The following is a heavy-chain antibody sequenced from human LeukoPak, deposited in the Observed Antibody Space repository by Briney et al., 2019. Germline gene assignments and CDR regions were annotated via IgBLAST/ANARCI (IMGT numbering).Heavy chain of an antibody. CDR1: GGTFINHI. CDR2: IITNLDTG. CDR3: ATALNPVGALSLDY. J-gene: IGHJ4*02. V-gene: IGHV1-69*13. Sequence: SVKVSCKFSGGTFINHIISWVRQAPGQGLEWMGGIITNLDTGHYAPKFQGRVTITADESTSTVYMELSSPRSEDTAVYYCATALNPVGALSLDYWGQGSLVTVSS. D-gene: IGHD1-26*01.